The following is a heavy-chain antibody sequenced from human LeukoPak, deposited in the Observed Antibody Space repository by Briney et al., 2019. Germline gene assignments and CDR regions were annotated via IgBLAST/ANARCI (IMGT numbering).Heavy chain of an antibody. Sequence: TGGSLRLSCAASGFTFSSYSMNWVRQAPGKGLEWVSSISSSSSYIYYADSVKGRFTISRDNAKNSLYLQMNSLRAEDTAVYYCARGVATILSNYYYMDVWGKGTTVTVSS. CDR3: ARGVATILSNYYYMDV. V-gene: IGHV3-21*01. J-gene: IGHJ6*03. D-gene: IGHD5-12*01. CDR1: GFTFSSYS. CDR2: ISSSSSYI.